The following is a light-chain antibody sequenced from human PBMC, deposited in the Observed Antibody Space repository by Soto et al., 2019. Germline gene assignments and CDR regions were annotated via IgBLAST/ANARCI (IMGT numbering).Light chain of an antibody. V-gene: IGKV3-20*01. CDR2: GAS. J-gene: IGKJ1*01. CDR1: QSVSNRY. CDR3: QQYAASPRT. Sequence: EIVLTQSRCTLCSSPGDRATLSCSASQSVSNRYLAWYQQKPGQAPRLLISGASTRATGIPDRFSGSGSGTDFTLTISRLEPEDFAVYYCQQYAASPRTFGQGTKVDI.